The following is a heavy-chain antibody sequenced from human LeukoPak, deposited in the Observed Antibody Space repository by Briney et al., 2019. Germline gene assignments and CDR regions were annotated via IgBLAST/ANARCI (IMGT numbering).Heavy chain of an antibody. CDR1: GGSISSSNW. CDR2: IYHGGST. V-gene: IGHV4-4*02. J-gene: IGHJ4*02. Sequence: SETLSLTCAVSGGSISSSNWWSWVRQPPGKGLEWIGEIYHGGSTNYNPSLKSRVSISVDKPKNQFSLKLSSVTAADTAVYYCARVSRGNSVGGDYWGQGTLVTVSS. D-gene: IGHD4-23*01. CDR3: ARVSRGNSVGGDY.